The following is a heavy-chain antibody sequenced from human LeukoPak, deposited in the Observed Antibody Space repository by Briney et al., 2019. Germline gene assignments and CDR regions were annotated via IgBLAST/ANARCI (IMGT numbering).Heavy chain of an antibody. J-gene: IGHJ3*02. CDR1: ENTFTKYY. CDR2: INPNGGRT. CDR3: ARDALWELPRTDAFDI. V-gene: IGHV1-46*01. Sequence: ASVKVSCKASENTFTKYYIHWVRQAPGQGLEWLGLINPNGGRTSYAQNFQGRVSMTRDTSISTAYMDLSRLRSDDTAVYYCARDALWELPRTDAFDIWGQGTMLTVSS. D-gene: IGHD1-26*01.